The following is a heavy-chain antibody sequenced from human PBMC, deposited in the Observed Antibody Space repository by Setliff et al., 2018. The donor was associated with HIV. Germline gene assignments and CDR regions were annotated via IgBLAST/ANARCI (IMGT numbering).Heavy chain of an antibody. Sequence: SETLSLTCTVSGGSIRTGAYYWGWIRQPPGKGLEWIGSIYYDGRTFYKPSLKSRLTISVDTSKDQFSLRLHSVTAADTAVYYCARDPPGYGDSNDYWGQGTLVTVSS. CDR1: GGSIRTGAYY. D-gene: IGHD4-17*01. V-gene: IGHV4-39*07. J-gene: IGHJ4*02. CDR2: IYYDGRT. CDR3: ARDPPGYGDSNDY.